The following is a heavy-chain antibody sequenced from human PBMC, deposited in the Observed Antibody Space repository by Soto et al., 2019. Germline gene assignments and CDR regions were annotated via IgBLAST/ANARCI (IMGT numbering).Heavy chain of an antibody. J-gene: IGHJ6*04. CDR3: ARGGGDSILSYYYYGMDV. Sequence: PGESLKISCKGSGYSFTSYWISWVRQMPGKGLEWMGRIDPSDSYTNYSPSFQGHVTISADKSISTAYLQWSSLKASDTAMYYCARGGGDSILSYYYYGMDVWGKGTKGTVPS. CDR2: IDPSDSYT. D-gene: IGHD4-17*01. V-gene: IGHV5-10-1*01. CDR1: GYSFTSYW.